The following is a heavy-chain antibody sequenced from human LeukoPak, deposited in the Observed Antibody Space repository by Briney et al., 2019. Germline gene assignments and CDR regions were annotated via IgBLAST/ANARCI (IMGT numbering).Heavy chain of an antibody. CDR2: ISGSGGST. CDR1: GLTFSSYA. V-gene: IGHV3-23*01. Sequence: GGSLRLSCAASGLTFSSYAMSWVRQAPGKGLEWVSAISGSGGSTYYADSVKGRFTISRDNSKNTLYLQMNSLRAEDTAVYYCAKGLLRYFDWSAFDIWGQGTMVTVSS. J-gene: IGHJ3*02. CDR3: AKGLLRYFDWSAFDI. D-gene: IGHD3-9*01.